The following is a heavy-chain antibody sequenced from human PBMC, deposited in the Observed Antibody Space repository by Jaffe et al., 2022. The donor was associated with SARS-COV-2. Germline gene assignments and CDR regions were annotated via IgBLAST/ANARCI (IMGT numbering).Heavy chain of an antibody. CDR1: GFTFSSYA. J-gene: IGHJ4*02. CDR2: ISYDGSNK. D-gene: IGHD1-26*01. V-gene: IGHV3-30-3*01. Sequence: QVQLVESGGGVVQPGRSLRLSCAASGFTFSSYAMHWVRQAPGKGLEWVAVISYDGSNKYYADSVKGRFTISRDNSKNTLYLQMNSLRAEDTAVYYCARDGDFQGDGYKLLRYYFDYWGQGTLVTVSS. CDR3: ARDGDFQGDGYKLLRYYFDY.